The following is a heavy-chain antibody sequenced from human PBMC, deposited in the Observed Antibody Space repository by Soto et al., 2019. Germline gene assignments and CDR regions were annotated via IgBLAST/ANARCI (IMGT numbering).Heavy chain of an antibody. CDR1: GYTFTSYA. D-gene: IGHD1-20*01. J-gene: IGHJ5*02. CDR2: INAGNGNT. CDR3: ARDLITGTTKGYNWFEP. V-gene: IGHV1-3*01. Sequence: GASVKVSCKASGYTFTSYAMHWVGQAPGQRLEWMGWINAGNGNTKYSQKFQGRVTITRDTSESTAYMEMSSLRSEDTAVYYCARDLITGTTKGYNWFEPWGQGTLVTVSS.